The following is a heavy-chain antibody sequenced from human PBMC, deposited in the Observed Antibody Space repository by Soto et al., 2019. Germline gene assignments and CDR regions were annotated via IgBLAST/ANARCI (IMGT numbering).Heavy chain of an antibody. D-gene: IGHD1-26*01. V-gene: IGHV3-23*01. Sequence: EVQLLESGGGLVQPGGSLRLSCAASGFTFSSYAMSWVRQAPGKGLGRVSVISGSGGSTYYADSVKGRFTISRDNSKNPRNLKMISLRAEETAVYYCAKRGSGSYYIDWGQGTLVTVSS. CDR3: AKRGSGSYYID. CDR2: ISGSGGST. CDR1: GFTFSSYA. J-gene: IGHJ4*02.